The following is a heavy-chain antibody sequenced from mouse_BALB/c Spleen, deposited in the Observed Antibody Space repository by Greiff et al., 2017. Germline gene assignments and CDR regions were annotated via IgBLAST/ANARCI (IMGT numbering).Heavy chain of an antibody. CDR2: IWAGGST. Sequence: VQVVESGPGLVAPSQCLSITCTVSGFSLTSYGVHWVRQPPGKGLEWLGVIWAGGSTNNNSALMTRLSISKDNSKSQVFLKMNSLQTDDTAMYYCARYGYYAMDYWGQGTSVTVSS. CDR3: ARYGYYAMDY. D-gene: IGHD1-1*02. V-gene: IGHV2-9*02. CDR1: GFSLTSYG. J-gene: IGHJ4*01.